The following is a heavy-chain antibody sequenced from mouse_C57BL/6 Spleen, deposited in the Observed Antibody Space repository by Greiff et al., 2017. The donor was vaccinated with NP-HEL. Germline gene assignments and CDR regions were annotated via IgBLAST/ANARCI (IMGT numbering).Heavy chain of an antibody. Sequence: EVKLQQSGPELVKPGASVKISCKASGYTFTDYYMNWVKQSHGKSLEWIGDINPNNGGTSYNQKFKGKATLTVDKSSSTAYMELRSLTSEDSAVEYCARRANWGGWYFDGWGTGTTVTVSS. D-gene: IGHD4-1*01. CDR1: GYTFTDYY. CDR2: INPNNGGT. J-gene: IGHJ1*03. V-gene: IGHV1-26*01. CDR3: ARRANWGGWYFDG.